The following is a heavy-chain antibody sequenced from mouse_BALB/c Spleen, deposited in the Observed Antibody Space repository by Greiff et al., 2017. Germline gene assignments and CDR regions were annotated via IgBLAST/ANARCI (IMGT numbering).Heavy chain of an antibody. Sequence: EVQLQQSGPGLVKPSQSLSLTCTVTGYSITSDYAWNWIRQFPGNKLEWMGYISYSGSTSYNPSLKSRISITRDTSKNQFFLQLNSVTTEDTATYYCARWGRGFAYWGQGTLVTVSA. V-gene: IGHV3-2*02. D-gene: IGHD3-3*01. J-gene: IGHJ3*01. CDR3: ARWGRGFAY. CDR2: ISYSGST. CDR1: GYSITSDYA.